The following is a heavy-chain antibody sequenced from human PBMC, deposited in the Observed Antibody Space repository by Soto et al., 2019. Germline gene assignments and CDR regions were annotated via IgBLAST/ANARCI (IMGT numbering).Heavy chain of an antibody. CDR1: DGSVSSSSYY. V-gene: IGHV4-39*01. CDR2: IYWSGST. CDR3: ALLDCSAGTCYLDD. D-gene: IGHD2-15*01. Sequence: SETLSLTCIVSDGSVSSSSYYWGWIRQPPGKGLDWIGNIYWSGSTYYNPSLKSRVSLSIDPSNNQFSLKLTSVTAADTAVYYCALLDCSAGTCYLDDWGQGTLVTVSS. J-gene: IGHJ4*02.